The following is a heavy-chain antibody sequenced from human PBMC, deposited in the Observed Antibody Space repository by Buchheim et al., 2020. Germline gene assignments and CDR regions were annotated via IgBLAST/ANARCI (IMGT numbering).Heavy chain of an antibody. V-gene: IGHV3-30-3*01. J-gene: IGHJ6*02. CDR1: GFTFSSYA. Sequence: QVQLVESGGGVVQPGRSLRLSCAASGFTFSSYAMHWVRQAPGKGLEWVAVISYDGSNKYYADSVTGRFTISRDNSKNTLYLQMNSLRAEDTAVYYCARKYYDFWSGYYTYYYYGMDVWGQGTT. CDR2: ISYDGSNK. CDR3: ARKYYDFWSGYYTYYYYGMDV. D-gene: IGHD3-3*01.